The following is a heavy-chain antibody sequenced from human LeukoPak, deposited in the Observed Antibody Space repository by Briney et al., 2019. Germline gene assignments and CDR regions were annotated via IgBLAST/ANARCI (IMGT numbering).Heavy chain of an antibody. CDR1: GFTFSSYS. D-gene: IGHD6-19*01. CDR2: ISSSSSYI. V-gene: IGHV3-21*01. Sequence: GSLRLSYAASGFTFSSYSINWVRQAPGKGLEWVSSISSSSSYIYYADSVKGRFTISRDNAKNSLYLQMNSLRAEDTAVYYCARGAGSGFDYWGQGTLVTVSS. CDR3: ARGAGSGFDY. J-gene: IGHJ4*02.